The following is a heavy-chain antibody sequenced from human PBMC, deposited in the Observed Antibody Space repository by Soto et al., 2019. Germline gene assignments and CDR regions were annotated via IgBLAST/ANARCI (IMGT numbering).Heavy chain of an antibody. CDR1: GVTLSSYA. J-gene: IGHJ4*02. V-gene: IGHV3-23*01. CDR2: ISGSGGST. Sequence: PGGSMRLSCAASGVTLSSYAMSWVRQAPGKGLEWVSAISGSGGSTYYADSVKGRFTITRDNYKNTLYLQMNSLRAEDMAVYYCAKGADDSSGYYRHWGQGTLVTVSS. CDR3: AKGADDSSGYYRH. D-gene: IGHD3-22*01.